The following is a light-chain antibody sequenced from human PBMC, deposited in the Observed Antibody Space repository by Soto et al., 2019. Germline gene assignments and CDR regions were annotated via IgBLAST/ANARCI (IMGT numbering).Light chain of an antibody. CDR2: DAS. CDR1: QSVSSY. V-gene: IGKV3-11*01. J-gene: IGKJ4*01. CDR3: QQRGNWPPT. Sequence: EIVLTQSPSTLSSSPGERATLSCRASQSVSSYLAWYQQKPGQAPRLLIYDASNRATGIPARFSGSGSGTGFTLTISSLEPEDFAVYYCQQRGNWPPTFGGGTQVEIK.